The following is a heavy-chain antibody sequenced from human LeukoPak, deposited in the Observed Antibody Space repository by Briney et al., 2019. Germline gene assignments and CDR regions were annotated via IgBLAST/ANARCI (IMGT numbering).Heavy chain of an antibody. CDR1: GYTLNSYY. J-gene: IGHJ4*02. CDR2: INPNSGGT. D-gene: IGHD5-12*01. CDR3: ARGTWIGEFGMFDY. V-gene: IGHV1-2*02. Sequence: ASVKVSCEASGYTLNSYYMHFVRKAPGQGLEWMKWINPNSGGTNYAQKFQGGVTMTRDTSISTAYMELSRLRPDDTAVYYCARGTWIGEFGMFDYWGQGTLVTVSS.